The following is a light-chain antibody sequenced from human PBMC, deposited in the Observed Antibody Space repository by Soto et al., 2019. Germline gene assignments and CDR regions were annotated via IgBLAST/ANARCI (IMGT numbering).Light chain of an antibody. CDR2: SNN. V-gene: IGLV1-44*01. Sequence: QSVLTQPPSASGTPGQRVTISCSGSSSNIGDNSVNWYQQFPGAAPKLLVHSNNRRPSGVPDRFSGSQSGTTGSLAISGLQFEDEADYYCAAWDDSLGGPVFGGGTKVTVL. J-gene: IGLJ2*01. CDR1: SSNIGDNS. CDR3: AAWDDSLGGPV.